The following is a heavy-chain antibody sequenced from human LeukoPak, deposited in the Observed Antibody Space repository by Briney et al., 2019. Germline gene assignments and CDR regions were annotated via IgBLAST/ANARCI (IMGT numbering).Heavy chain of an antibody. D-gene: IGHD2-21*02. J-gene: IGHJ6*02. CDR3: ARDILSAYCGGDCYPLNGMDV. V-gene: IGHV3-33*01. CDR2: IWHDGSNK. CDR1: GFTFSSYG. Sequence: GGSLRLSCAASGFTFSSYGMHWVRQAPGKGLEWVAVIWHDGSNKYYADSVKGRFTISRDNSKNTLYLQMNSLRAEDTAVYYCARDILSAYCGGDCYPLNGMDVWGQGTTVTVSS.